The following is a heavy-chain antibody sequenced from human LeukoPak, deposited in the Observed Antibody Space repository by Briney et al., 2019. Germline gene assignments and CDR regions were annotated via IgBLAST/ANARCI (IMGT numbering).Heavy chain of an antibody. CDR3: ARGYPDYGDSG. V-gene: IGHV4-31*03. CDR2: IYYSGST. J-gene: IGHJ4*02. Sequence: SETLSLTCTVSGGSISSGGYYWSWIREHPGKGLEWIGYIYYSGSTYYNPSLKSRVTISVDTSKNQFSLKLSSVTAADTAVYYCARGYPDYGDSGWGQGTLVTVSS. D-gene: IGHD4-17*01. CDR1: GGSISSGGYY.